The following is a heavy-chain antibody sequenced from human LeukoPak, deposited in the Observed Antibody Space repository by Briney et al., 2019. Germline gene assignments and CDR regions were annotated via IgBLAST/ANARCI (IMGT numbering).Heavy chain of an antibody. V-gene: IGHV3-48*03. CDR1: GFTFSSYE. J-gene: IGHJ4*02. D-gene: IGHD3/OR15-3a*01. Sequence: GGSLRLSCAASGFTFSSYEMNWVRQAPGKGLEWVSYISSSGSTIYYADSVKGPFTISRDNAKNSLYLQMNSLRAEDTAVYYCARDWDWGSFDYWGQGTLVTVSS. CDR2: ISSSGSTI. CDR3: ARDWDWGSFDY.